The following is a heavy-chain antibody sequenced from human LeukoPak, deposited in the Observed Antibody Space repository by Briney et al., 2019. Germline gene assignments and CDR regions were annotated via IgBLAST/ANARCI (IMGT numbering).Heavy chain of an antibody. J-gene: IGHJ6*03. CDR1: GGSISSGGYY. V-gene: IGHV4-31*03. CDR3: AIKVVVPAQYYYYMDV. D-gene: IGHD2-2*01. CDR2: IYYSGST. Sequence: SQTLSLTCTVSGGSISSGGYYWSWIRQHPGKGLEWIGYIYYSGSTYYNPSLKSRVTISVDTSKNQFSLKLSSVTAADTAVYYCAIKVVVPAQYYYYMDVWGKGTTVSVSS.